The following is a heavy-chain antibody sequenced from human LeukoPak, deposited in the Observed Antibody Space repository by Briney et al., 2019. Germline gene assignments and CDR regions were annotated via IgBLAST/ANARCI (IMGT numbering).Heavy chain of an antibody. CDR2: IHYSGNT. CDR3: ARGGGYGSGSYPFDY. CDR1: GDSISSGTFY. V-gene: IGHV4-39*07. J-gene: IGHJ4*02. D-gene: IGHD3-10*01. Sequence: PSETLSLTCTVSGDSISSGTFYWGWVRQPPGKGLEWIGSIHYSGNTYYNPSLKSPVTISVDTSKNQFSLKLSSVTAADTAVYYCARGGGYGSGSYPFDYWGQGTLVTVSS.